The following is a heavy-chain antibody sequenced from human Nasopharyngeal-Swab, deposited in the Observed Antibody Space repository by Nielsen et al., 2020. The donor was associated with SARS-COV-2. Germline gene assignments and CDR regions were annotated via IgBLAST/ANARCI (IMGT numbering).Heavy chain of an antibody. D-gene: IGHD2-2*01. CDR1: GYSFTSYW. V-gene: IGHV1-2*06. J-gene: IGHJ5*02. CDR3: ARGPRLRVVVSGYWFDP. CDR2: INPNSGGT. Sequence: GESLKISCKGSGYSFTSYWIGWVRQAPGQGLEWMGRINPNSGGTNYAQKFQGRVTMTRDTSISTAYMELSRLRSDDTAVYYCARGPRLRVVVSGYWFDPWGQGTLVTVSS.